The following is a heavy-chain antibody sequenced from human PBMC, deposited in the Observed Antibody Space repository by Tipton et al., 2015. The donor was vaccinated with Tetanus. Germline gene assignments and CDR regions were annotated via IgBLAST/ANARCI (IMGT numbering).Heavy chain of an antibody. D-gene: IGHD3-16*02. CDR1: GYTFTSYG. V-gene: IGHV1-18*01. Sequence: VQLVQSGPEVKKPGASVKVSCKASGYTFTSYGISWVRQAPGQGLEWMGWISAYNGNTNYAQKLQGRVTMTTDTSTSTAYMELRSLRSDDTAVYYCARVSAEYDYVWGSYRYILLGFEDVWGQGTTVTVSS. CDR3: ARVSAEYDYVWGSYRYILLGFEDV. J-gene: IGHJ6*02. CDR2: ISAYNGNT.